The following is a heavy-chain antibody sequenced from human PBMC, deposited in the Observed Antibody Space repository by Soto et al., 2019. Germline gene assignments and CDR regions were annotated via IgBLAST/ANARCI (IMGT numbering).Heavy chain of an antibody. Sequence: EVQLSQSGGGLVRPGGSLRLSCAGSGFTFDDYAINWVRQAPGKGLEWVSGISGSGNKIDYTDSVEGRFSISRDDSKNAVFLRMNGLSAEGTAVYFCAKNQDWNRPDPGAFDVWGQGTTFTVPS. CDR3: AKNQDWNRPDPGAFDV. D-gene: IGHD1-1*01. CDR1: GFTFDDYA. CDR2: ISGSGNKI. V-gene: IGHV3-23*01. J-gene: IGHJ3*01.